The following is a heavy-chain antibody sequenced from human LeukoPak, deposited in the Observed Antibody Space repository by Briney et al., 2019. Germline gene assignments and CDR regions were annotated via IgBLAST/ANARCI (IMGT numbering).Heavy chain of an antibody. D-gene: IGHD5-12*01. V-gene: IGHV1-69*13. Sequence: SVKVSCKASGGTFSSYAISWVRQAPGQGLEWMGGIIPIFGTANYAQKFQGRVTITADESTSTAYMELRSLRSDDTAVYYCARGYSDYDLDYWGQGTLVTVSS. CDR2: IIPIFGTA. CDR3: ARGYSDYDLDY. CDR1: GGTFSSYA. J-gene: IGHJ4*02.